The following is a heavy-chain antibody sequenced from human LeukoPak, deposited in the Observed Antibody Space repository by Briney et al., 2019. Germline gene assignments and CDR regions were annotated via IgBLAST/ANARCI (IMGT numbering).Heavy chain of an antibody. V-gene: IGHV3-21*01. J-gene: IGHJ4*02. CDR2: FSGRSNYI. CDR1: GFTFRSYT. D-gene: IGHD5-12*01. Sequence: GGSLRLSSAASGFTFRSYTMNWVRQAPGKGLEWVSSFSGRSNYIYYADSVRGRFTISRDNAKNSLYLQMNSLRAEDTAMYYCARDRGEGYSGYDGFDYWGQGTLVTVSS. CDR3: ARDRGEGYSGYDGFDY.